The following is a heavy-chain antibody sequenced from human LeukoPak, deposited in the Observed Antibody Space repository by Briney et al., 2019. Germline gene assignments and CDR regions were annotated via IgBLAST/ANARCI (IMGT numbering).Heavy chain of an antibody. J-gene: IGHJ4*02. CDR1: GYTFTGHY. D-gene: IGHD3-10*01. Sequence: ASVKVSCKASGYTFTGHYMHWVRQAPGQGLEWMGWINPNSGGTNYAQKFQGRVTMTRDTSISTAYMELSRLRSDDTAVYYCARALLWFGELYYFDYWGQGTLVTVSS. CDR2: INPNSGGT. V-gene: IGHV1-2*02. CDR3: ARALLWFGELYYFDY.